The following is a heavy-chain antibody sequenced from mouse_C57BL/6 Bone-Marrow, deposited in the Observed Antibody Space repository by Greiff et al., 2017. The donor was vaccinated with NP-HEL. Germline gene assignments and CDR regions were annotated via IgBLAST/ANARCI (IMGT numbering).Heavy chain of an antibody. CDR2: ISYSGST. V-gene: IGHV3-8*01. CDR1: GYSITSDY. CDR3: ARGDYYGSKPWWYFDV. J-gene: IGHJ1*03. D-gene: IGHD1-1*01. Sequence: EVKLQESGPGLAKPSQTLSLTCSVTGYSITSDYWNWIRKFPGNKLEYMGYISYSGSTYYNPSLKSRISITRDTSKNQYYLQLNSVTTEDTATYYCARGDYYGSKPWWYFDVWGTGTTVTVSS.